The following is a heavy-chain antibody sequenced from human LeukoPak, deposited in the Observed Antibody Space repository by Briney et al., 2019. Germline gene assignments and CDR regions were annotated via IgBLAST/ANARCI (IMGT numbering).Heavy chain of an antibody. D-gene: IGHD3-22*01. V-gene: IGHV3-21*01. CDR3: ARDSSDFDY. CDR1: GFTFNVYS. J-gene: IGHJ4*02. CDR2: ISSNSKYI. Sequence: GGSLRLSCAASGFTFNVYSMNWVRQAPGKGLEWVSSISSNSKYIYYADSMRDRFTVSRESATNSLFLQMHSLIADDTAVYYCARDSSDFDYWGQGTLVTVSS.